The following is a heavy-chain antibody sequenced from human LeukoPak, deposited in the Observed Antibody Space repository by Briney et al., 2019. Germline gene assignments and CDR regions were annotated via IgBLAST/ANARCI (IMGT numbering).Heavy chain of an antibody. Sequence: NPSETLSLTCTVSGGAISSYYWSWIRQPPGKGLEWIAFIYYSARTNYNPSLKNRVSISVDTSKNQCSLRLSSVTAADTAVYYCARHAIYSGGYSYWFDPWGLGTLVTVSS. D-gene: IGHD1-26*01. J-gene: IGHJ5*02. V-gene: IGHV4-59*08. CDR3: ARHAIYSGGYSYWFDP. CDR1: GGAISSYY. CDR2: IYYSART.